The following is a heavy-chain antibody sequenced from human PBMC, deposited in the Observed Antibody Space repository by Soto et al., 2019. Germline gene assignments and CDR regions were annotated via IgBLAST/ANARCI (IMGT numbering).Heavy chain of an antibody. CDR2: FDPEDGET. D-gene: IGHD2-8*01. J-gene: IGHJ4*02. V-gene: IGHV1-24*01. Sequence: EASVKVSCKASGGTFSSYAISWVRQAPGKGLEWMGGFDPEDGETIYAQKFQGRVTMTEDTSTDTAYMELSSLRSEDTAVYYCATLRLSPASLAYDYWGQGTLVTVSS. CDR3: ATLRLSPASLAYDY. CDR1: GGTFSSYA.